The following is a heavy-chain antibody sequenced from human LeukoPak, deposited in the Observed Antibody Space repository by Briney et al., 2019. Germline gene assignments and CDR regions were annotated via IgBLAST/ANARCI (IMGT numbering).Heavy chain of an antibody. CDR3: AKQGRDWLRDYYYYMDV. CDR2: IRYDGSNK. V-gene: IGHV3-30*02. Sequence: QAGGSLRLSCATSGFIFSNYAMHWVRQAPGKGLEWVAFIRYDGSNKYYAESVKDRLTISRDNSKNTLYLQMNSLRAEDTAVYYCAKQGRDWLRDYYYYMDVWGKGTTVTISS. J-gene: IGHJ6*03. CDR1: GFIFSNYA. D-gene: IGHD3-9*01.